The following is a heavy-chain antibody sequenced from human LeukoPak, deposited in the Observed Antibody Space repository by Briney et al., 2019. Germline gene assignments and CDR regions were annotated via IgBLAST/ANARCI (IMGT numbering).Heavy chain of an antibody. CDR1: GFTFSSYA. Sequence: PGRSLRLSCAASGFTFSSYALHWVRQAPGKGLEFVSGISSNGDITYYADSVKGRFTISRDNSKNSLYLQMSSLRAEDTAVYYCARDGRGSGVVVPAPLVTAIHHDAFDIWGQGTMVTVSS. D-gene: IGHD2-21*02. CDR3: ARDGRGSGVVVPAPLVTAIHHDAFDI. V-gene: IGHV3-64D*09. CDR2: ISSNGDIT. J-gene: IGHJ3*02.